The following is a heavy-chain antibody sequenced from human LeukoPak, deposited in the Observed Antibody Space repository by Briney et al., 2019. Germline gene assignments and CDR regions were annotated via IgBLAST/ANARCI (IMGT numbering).Heavy chain of an antibody. J-gene: IGHJ4*02. V-gene: IGHV4-31*03. D-gene: IGHD5-18*01. CDR1: GGSISSGGYY. CDR3: ARVVDTAMVIDY. CDR2: IYYSGST. Sequence: SETLSLTCTVSGGSISSGGYYWSWIRQHPGKGLEWIGYIYYSGSTNYNPSLKSRVTISVDTSKNQFSLKLSSVTAADTAVYYCARVVDTAMVIDYWGQGTLVTVSS.